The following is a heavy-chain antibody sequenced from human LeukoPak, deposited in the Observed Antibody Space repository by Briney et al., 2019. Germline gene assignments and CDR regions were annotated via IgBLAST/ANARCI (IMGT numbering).Heavy chain of an antibody. Sequence: PSETLSLTCTVSGASISSYYWSWIRQPPGKGLEWIGYIYYSGSTNYNPSLKSRVTISIDTSKNQFSLKLSSVTAADTAVYYCARHRSDSSGWYGHYYYMDVWGKGTTVTISS. D-gene: IGHD6-19*01. CDR2: IYYSGST. V-gene: IGHV4-59*08. CDR1: GASISSYY. J-gene: IGHJ6*03. CDR3: ARHRSDSSGWYGHYYYMDV.